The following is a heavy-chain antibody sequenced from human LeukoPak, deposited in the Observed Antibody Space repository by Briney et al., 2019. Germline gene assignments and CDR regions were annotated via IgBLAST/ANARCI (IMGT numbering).Heavy chain of an antibody. CDR3: AKDQLNRFCSGGSCSTTHDY. J-gene: IGHJ4*02. CDR1: GFTFSTYG. CDR2: ITGSSRST. D-gene: IGHD2-15*01. Sequence: GGSLRLSCAASGFTFSTYGMSWVRQAPGKGLEWVSAITGSSRSTYYADSVKGRFTISRDNSKNTLYLQMNSLRAEDTAIYYCAKDQLNRFCSGGSCSTTHDYWGQGTLVTVSS. V-gene: IGHV3-23*01.